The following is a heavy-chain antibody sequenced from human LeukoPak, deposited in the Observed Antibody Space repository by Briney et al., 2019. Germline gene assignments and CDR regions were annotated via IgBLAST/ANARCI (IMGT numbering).Heavy chain of an antibody. CDR1: GYTFSTYY. D-gene: IGHD2-15*01. CDR3: ARGAPVVVPSDYGPGYFRL. Sequence: ASVKVSCKASGYTFSTYYMHWLRQAPGHGLQWMGIINPSGAGTSYAQKFQGRVTMTRDTSTSTVYMELSSLRSEDTAVYYCARGAPVVVPSDYGPGYFRLWGQGTXVTVXS. CDR2: INPSGAGT. J-gene: IGHJ1*01. V-gene: IGHV1-46*01.